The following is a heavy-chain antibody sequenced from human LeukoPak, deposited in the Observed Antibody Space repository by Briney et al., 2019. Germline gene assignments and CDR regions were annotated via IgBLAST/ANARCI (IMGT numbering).Heavy chain of an antibody. V-gene: IGHV4-28*01. CDR3: ARKGSGWYAFDI. Sequence: SETLSLTCAVSGDSISSNYWWSWIRQPPEKGLEWIGYIYYSGSTHQNPSLQSRLTMSVDTSKNQFSLKLRSVTAVDTAVYYCARKGSGWYAFDIWGQGTMVTVSS. J-gene: IGHJ3*02. CDR2: IYYSGST. CDR1: GDSISSNYW. D-gene: IGHD6-19*01.